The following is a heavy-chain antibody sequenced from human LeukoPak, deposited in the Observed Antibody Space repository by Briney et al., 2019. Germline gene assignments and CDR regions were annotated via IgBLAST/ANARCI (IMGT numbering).Heavy chain of an antibody. V-gene: IGHV1-2*02. D-gene: IGHD2-2*01. Sequence: GASVKVSCKASGYTFTGYYMHWVRQAPGQGLEWMGWINPNSGGTNYAQKFQDRVTMTRDTSISTAYMELSRLRSDDTAVYYCARASHEPLWIVSYWFDPWGQGTLVTVSS. CDR1: GYTFTGYY. CDR2: INPNSGGT. CDR3: ARASHEPLWIVSYWFDP. J-gene: IGHJ5*02.